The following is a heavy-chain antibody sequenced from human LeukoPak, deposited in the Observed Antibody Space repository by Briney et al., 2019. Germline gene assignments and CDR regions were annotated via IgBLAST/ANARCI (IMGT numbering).Heavy chain of an antibody. Sequence: SVKVSCKASGGTFSSYAISWVRQAPGQGLEWMGRIIPILGIANYAQKFQGRVTITADKSTSTAYMELSSLRSEDTAVYYCARVSTFIVVVPAAIPDDYYYYGMDAWGQGTTVTVSS. CDR2: IIPILGIA. CDR3: ARVSTFIVVVPAAIPDDYYYYGMDA. J-gene: IGHJ6*02. D-gene: IGHD2-2*02. V-gene: IGHV1-69*04. CDR1: GGTFSSYA.